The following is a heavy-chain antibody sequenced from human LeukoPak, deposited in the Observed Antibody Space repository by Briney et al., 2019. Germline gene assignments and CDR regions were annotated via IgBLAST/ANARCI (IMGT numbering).Heavy chain of an antibody. CDR2: IKQDGSEK. CDR3: ARPLYILTGYSPPYELGY. J-gene: IGHJ4*02. D-gene: IGHD3-9*01. Sequence: GGSLRLSCAASGFTFSSYWMSWVRQAPGKGLEWVANIKQDGSEKYYVDSVKGRFTISRDNAKNSLYLQMNSLRAEDTAVYYCARPLYILTGYSPPYELGYWGQGTLVTVSS. V-gene: IGHV3-7*01. CDR1: GFTFSSYW.